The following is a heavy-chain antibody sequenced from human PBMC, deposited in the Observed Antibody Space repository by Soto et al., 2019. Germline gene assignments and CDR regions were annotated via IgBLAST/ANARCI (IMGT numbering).Heavy chain of an antibody. J-gene: IGHJ4*02. CDR2: ISGSGGST. Sequence: GGSLRLSCAASGFTFSSYAMSWVRQAPGKGLEWVSAISGSGGSTYYADSVKGRFTISRDNSKNTLYLQMNSLRAEDTAVYCCAKDYCSSTSCPDYWGQGTLVTVSS. D-gene: IGHD2-2*01. CDR1: GFTFSSYA. V-gene: IGHV3-23*01. CDR3: AKDYCSSTSCPDY.